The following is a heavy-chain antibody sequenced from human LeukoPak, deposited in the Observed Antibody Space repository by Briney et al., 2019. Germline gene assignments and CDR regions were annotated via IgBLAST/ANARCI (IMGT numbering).Heavy chain of an antibody. Sequence: SETLSLTCTVSDYSISSGHYWGWVRQPPGKGLEWIGNIYHTETTYYNPSLKSRITISVDTSKNQFSLRLSSVTAADTAVYYCARIGDRGVYFDYWGQGTLVTVSS. CDR2: IYHTETT. CDR3: ARIGDRGVYFDY. CDR1: DYSISSGHY. J-gene: IGHJ4*02. V-gene: IGHV4-38-2*02. D-gene: IGHD3-16*01.